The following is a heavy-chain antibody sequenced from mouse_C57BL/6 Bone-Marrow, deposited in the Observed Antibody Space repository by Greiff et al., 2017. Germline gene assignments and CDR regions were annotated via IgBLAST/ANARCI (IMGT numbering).Heavy chain of an antibody. D-gene: IGHD1-1*01. J-gene: IGHJ1*03. Sequence: VQLQQPGAELVMPGASVKLSCKASGYTFTSYWMHWVKQRPGQGLEWIGEIDPSDSYTNYNQKFKGKSTLTVDKSSSTAYMQLSSLTSEDSAVYYCAREMYYYGSRSYWYFDVWGTGTTVTVSS. CDR3: AREMYYYGSRSYWYFDV. CDR2: IDPSDSYT. CDR1: GYTFTSYW. V-gene: IGHV1-69*01.